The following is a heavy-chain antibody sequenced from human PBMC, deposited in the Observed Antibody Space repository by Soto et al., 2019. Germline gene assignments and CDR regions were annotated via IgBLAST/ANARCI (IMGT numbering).Heavy chain of an antibody. J-gene: IGHJ5*02. CDR2: IYYSGST. V-gene: IGHV4-31*03. Sequence: PSETLSLTCTVSGGSISSGGYYWSWIRQHPGKGLEWIGYIYYSGSTYYNPSLKSRVTISVDTSKNQFSLKLSSVTAADTAVYYCAREKTTMVRGVIIPNWFAPWGQGTLVTVSS. CDR3: AREKTTMVRGVIIPNWFAP. CDR1: GGSISSGGYY. D-gene: IGHD3-10*01.